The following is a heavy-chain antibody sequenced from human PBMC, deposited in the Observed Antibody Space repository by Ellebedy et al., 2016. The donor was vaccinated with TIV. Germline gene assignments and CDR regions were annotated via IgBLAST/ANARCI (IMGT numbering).Heavy chain of an antibody. CDR3: TRFEIISGGGYGMDV. CDR2: IDNAGDT. J-gene: IGHJ6*02. D-gene: IGHD3-16*01. V-gene: IGHV3-13*01. CDR1: GFTFSRYD. Sequence: GGSLRLXXAASGFTFSRYDMHWVRQSTRKGLEWVASIDNAGDTYYPGSVKGRFTISRENAKNSLYLQKNSLRVEDTAVYYCTRFEIISGGGYGMDVWGQGTTVTASS.